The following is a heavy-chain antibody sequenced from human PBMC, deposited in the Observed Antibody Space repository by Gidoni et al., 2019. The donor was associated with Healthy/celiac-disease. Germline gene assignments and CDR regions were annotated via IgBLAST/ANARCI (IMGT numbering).Heavy chain of an antibody. J-gene: IGHJ4*02. V-gene: IGHV4-39*01. D-gene: IGHD3-22*01. Sequence: QLQLQESGPGLVKPSETLSLTCPVSGGSISSSSYYWGWIRQPPGKGLEWIGSIYYSGSTYYNPSLKSRVTISVDTSKNQFSLKLSSVTAADTAVYYCAGYLYYYDSSGYYRENYFDYWGQGTLVTVSS. CDR3: AGYLYYYDSSGYYRENYFDY. CDR2: IYYSGST. CDR1: GGSISSSSYY.